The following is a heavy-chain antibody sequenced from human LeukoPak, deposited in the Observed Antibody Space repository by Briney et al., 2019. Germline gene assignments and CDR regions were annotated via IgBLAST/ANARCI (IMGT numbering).Heavy chain of an antibody. CDR3: ARVRGGYSYGSSYYFDY. CDR2: IIPIFGTA. V-gene: IGHV1-69*13. CDR1: GYTFTSYG. Sequence: SVKVSCKASGYTFTSYGISWVRQAPGQGLEWMGGIIPIFGTANYAQKFQGRVTITADESTSTAYMELSSLRSEDTAVHYCARVRGGYSYGSSYYFDYWGQGTLVTVSS. D-gene: IGHD5-18*01. J-gene: IGHJ4*02.